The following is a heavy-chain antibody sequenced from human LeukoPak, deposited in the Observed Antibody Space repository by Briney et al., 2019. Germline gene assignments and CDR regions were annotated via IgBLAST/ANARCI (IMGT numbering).Heavy chain of an antibody. J-gene: IGHJ6*02. CDR2: ISGSGAST. Sequence: GGSLRLSCAAPGFTFSDYAMTWVRQAPGKGLQWVSSISGSGASTYYAASVKGRFTISRDISKDTLYLQMSSLRAEDAAVYYCAKGEGAYYYYGVDVWGQGTTVTVSS. CDR1: GFTFSDYA. CDR3: AKGEGAYYYYGVDV. D-gene: IGHD1-26*01. V-gene: IGHV3-23*01.